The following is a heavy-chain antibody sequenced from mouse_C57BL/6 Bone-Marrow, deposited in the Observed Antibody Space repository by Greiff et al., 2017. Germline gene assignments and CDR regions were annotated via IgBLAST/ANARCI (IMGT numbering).Heavy chain of an antibody. V-gene: IGHV14-4*01. CDR3: TTLLYSLYFDY. Sequence: VQLKESGAELVRPGASVKLSCTASGFNIKDDYMHWVKQRPEQGLEWIGWIDPENGDTEYASKFQGKATITADTSSNTAYLQLSSLTSEDTAVYYCTTLLYSLYFDYWGQGTTLTVSS. CDR2: IDPENGDT. D-gene: IGHD2-12*01. J-gene: IGHJ2*01. CDR1: GFNIKDDY.